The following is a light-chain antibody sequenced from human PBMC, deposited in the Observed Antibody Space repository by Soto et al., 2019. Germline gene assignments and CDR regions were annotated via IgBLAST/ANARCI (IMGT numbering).Light chain of an antibody. J-gene: IGKJ1*01. CDR3: QQYNNWPRT. V-gene: IGKV3-15*01. CDR1: QTVSTY. Sequence: EIVMTQSPATLSVSPGDRATLSYRASQTVSTYLDWYQQHPGPAPRLLIYGACTRATGIPATFSGSGSGTAFTLTISSLQSEDFAVYYCQQYNNWPRTFGQGTKVDIK. CDR2: GAC.